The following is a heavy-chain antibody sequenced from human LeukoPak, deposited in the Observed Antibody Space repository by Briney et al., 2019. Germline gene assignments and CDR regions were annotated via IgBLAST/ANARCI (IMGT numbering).Heavy chain of an antibody. D-gene: IGHD6-13*01. Sequence: PGGSLRLSCAVSGLTFSSSWMDWVRQAPGKGLEWVASINPDGNKKYSADSVKGRFTISRDNAKNSLYLQMNSLRAEDTAVYYCATSSSWSYYYALDVWGQGTTVTVSS. J-gene: IGHJ6*02. CDR1: GLTFSSSW. CDR3: ATSSSWSYYYALDV. CDR2: INPDGNKK. V-gene: IGHV3-7*01.